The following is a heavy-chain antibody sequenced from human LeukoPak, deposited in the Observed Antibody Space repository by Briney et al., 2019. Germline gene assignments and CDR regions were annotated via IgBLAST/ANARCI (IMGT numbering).Heavy chain of an antibody. J-gene: IGHJ5*02. D-gene: IGHD3-3*01. Sequence: GGSLRLSCAASGFTFSDYYMSWIRQAPGKGLEWVAFIRNDGIDKYHADSVKGRFTISRDNSKNTLYLQMNSLRAEDTAVYYCAKVPSISRWFDPWGQGTLVSVSS. CDR2: IRNDGIDK. CDR3: AKVPSISRWFDP. CDR1: GFTFSDYY. V-gene: IGHV3-30*02.